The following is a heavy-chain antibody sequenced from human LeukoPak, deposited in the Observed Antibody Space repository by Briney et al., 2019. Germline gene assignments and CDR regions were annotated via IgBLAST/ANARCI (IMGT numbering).Heavy chain of an antibody. CDR1: GGTFSSYA. Sequence: SVKVSCKASGGTFSSYAISWVRQAPGQGLEWMGGIIPIFGTANYAQKFQGRVMITADESTSTAYMELSSLRSEDTAVYYCARPGYSYPYGMDVWGQGTTVTVSS. D-gene: IGHD5-18*01. V-gene: IGHV1-69*13. CDR3: ARPGYSYPYGMDV. J-gene: IGHJ6*02. CDR2: IIPIFGTA.